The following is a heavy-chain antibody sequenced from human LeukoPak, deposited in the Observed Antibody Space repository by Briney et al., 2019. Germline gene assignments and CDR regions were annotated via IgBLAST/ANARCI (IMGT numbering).Heavy chain of an antibody. Sequence: GRSLRLSCAVSGFTFSNHGMHWVRQAPGKGLEWVAVIWFDGSNQYYADSVKGRFTISRDNSNNTLYLQMNSLRAEDTAVYCCAKEREPAAFDYWGQGTLVTVSS. J-gene: IGHJ4*02. CDR3: AKEREPAAFDY. CDR1: GFTFSNHG. V-gene: IGHV3-33*06. D-gene: IGHD1-26*01. CDR2: IWFDGSNQ.